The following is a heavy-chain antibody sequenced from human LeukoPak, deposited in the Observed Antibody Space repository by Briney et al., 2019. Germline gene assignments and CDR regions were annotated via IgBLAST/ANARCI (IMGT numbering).Heavy chain of an antibody. Sequence: PSETLSLTCTVSGGSLSNYYWSWIRQPAGKGLEWIGRIYNSGSTDFNPSLKSRVAMSQDTSRNHFSLKLSSVTAADTATYYCARHTGVFGSSSGAFAFWGRGTLVTVSS. CDR2: IYNSGST. V-gene: IGHV4-4*07. CDR3: ARHTGVFGSSSGAFAF. CDR1: GGSLSNYY. D-gene: IGHD3-3*01. J-gene: IGHJ2*01.